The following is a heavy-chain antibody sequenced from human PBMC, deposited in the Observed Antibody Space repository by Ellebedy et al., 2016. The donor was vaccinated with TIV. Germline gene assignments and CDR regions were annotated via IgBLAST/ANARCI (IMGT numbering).Heavy chain of an antibody. Sequence: GGSLRLXCLAPGFTFSNYWMHWFRKAPGKGLDWVANIKEDGSTIYDVDSVKGRFTISRDNAKNSLYLQMNSLRTEDTAVYYCARAIGSGDGTWGQGALVTVSS. D-gene: IGHD2-15*01. J-gene: IGHJ5*02. CDR3: ARAIGSGDGT. V-gene: IGHV3-7*01. CDR2: IKEDGSTI. CDR1: GFTFSNYW.